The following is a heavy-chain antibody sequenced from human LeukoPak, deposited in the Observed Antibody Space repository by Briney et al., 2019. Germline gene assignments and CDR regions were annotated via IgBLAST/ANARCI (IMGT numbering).Heavy chain of an antibody. CDR3: ARGRLGVRRTLYYFDY. CDR1: GGSFSGYY. Sequence: SETLSLTCAVYGGSFSGYYWSWIRQPPGKGLEWIGEINHSGSTNYNPSLKSRVTISVDTSKNQFSLKLSSVTAADTAVYYCARGRLGVRRTLYYFDYWGQGTTVTVSS. D-gene: IGHD1-1*01. J-gene: IGHJ4*03. CDR2: INHSGST. V-gene: IGHV4-34*01.